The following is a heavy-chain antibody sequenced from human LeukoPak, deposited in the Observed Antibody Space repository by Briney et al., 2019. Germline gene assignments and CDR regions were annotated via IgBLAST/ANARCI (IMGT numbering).Heavy chain of an antibody. D-gene: IGHD1-1*01. CDR1: GGSIRSSTDY. V-gene: IGHV4-39*07. Sequence: SETLSLTCTVSGGSIRSSTDYWGWIRQPPGKELEWIGSIYYSGSTYYNPSLKSRVTISVDTSKNQFSLKLSSVTAADTAVYYCARAGTGTSYYYYYYMDVWGKGTTVTVSS. CDR2: IYYSGST. CDR3: ARAGTGTSYYYYYYMDV. J-gene: IGHJ6*03.